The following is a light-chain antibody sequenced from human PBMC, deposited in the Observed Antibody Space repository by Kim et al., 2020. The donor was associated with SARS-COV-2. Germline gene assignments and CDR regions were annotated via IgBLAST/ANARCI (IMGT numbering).Light chain of an antibody. CDR1: QSISYW. J-gene: IGKJ2*01. CDR2: DVS. CDR3: QQYSSYPYT. Sequence: SASVGDRVTITGRASQSISYWLAWYQQKPGKAPKVLIYDVSNLKSGVPSRFSGGGSGTEFTLTINSLQPDDFATYYCQQYSSYPYTFGQGTKLEIK. V-gene: IGKV1-5*01.